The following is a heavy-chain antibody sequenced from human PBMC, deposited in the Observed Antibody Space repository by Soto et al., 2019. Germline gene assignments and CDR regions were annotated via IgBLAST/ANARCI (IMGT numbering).Heavy chain of an antibody. Sequence: AGGSLRLSCAASGFTFDDYAMHWVRQAPGKGLEWVSGISWNSGSIGYADSVKGRFTISRDNAKNSLYLQMNSLRAEDTALYYCAKDITTGPRGDFDYWGQGTLVTVSS. CDR1: GFTFDDYA. CDR3: AKDITTGPRGDFDY. J-gene: IGHJ4*02. V-gene: IGHV3-9*01. CDR2: ISWNSGSI. D-gene: IGHD1-1*01.